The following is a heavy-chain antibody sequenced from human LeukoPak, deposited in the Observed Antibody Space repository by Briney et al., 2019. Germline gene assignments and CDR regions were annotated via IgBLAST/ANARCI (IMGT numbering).Heavy chain of an antibody. CDR2: IYFIGIT. CDR3: ARVKKGDYMDV. Sequence: SETLSLTCAVYGGSFSGYYWGWIRQPPGKGLEWIGSIYFIGITYYNPSLKSRITISVDTSKNQLSLKLNSVIAADTAVYYCARVKKGDYMDVWGKGTTVTVSS. V-gene: IGHV4-34*01. J-gene: IGHJ6*03. CDR1: GGSFSGYY. D-gene: IGHD3-16*01.